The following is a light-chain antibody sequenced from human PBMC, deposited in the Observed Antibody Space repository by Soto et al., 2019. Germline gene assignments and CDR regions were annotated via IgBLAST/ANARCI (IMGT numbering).Light chain of an antibody. CDR1: SSNIGAGYD. Sequence: QSVLTQPPSVSGAPGQRVTISCTGSSSNIGAGYDVHWYQQLPGTAPKLLIYGNSNRPSGVPDRFSGSKSGTSASLAITGLQAEDEADYYCQSYDNSLSGDVFGTGTQLTVL. J-gene: IGLJ1*01. CDR3: QSYDNSLSGDV. V-gene: IGLV1-40*01. CDR2: GNS.